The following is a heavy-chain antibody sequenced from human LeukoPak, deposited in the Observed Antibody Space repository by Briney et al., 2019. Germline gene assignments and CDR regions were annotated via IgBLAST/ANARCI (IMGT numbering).Heavy chain of an antibody. CDR3: AREGKPEYSSSSYAFDI. CDR1: GDFFSGYY. CDR2: INHSGST. V-gene: IGHV4-34*01. J-gene: IGHJ3*02. D-gene: IGHD6-6*01. Sequence: SETLSLTCAVYGDFFSGYYWSWIRQPPGKGLEWIGEINHSGSTNYNPSLKSRVTISLDASKNQFSLKLSSVTAADTAVYYCAREGKPEYSSSSYAFDIWGQGTMVTVSS.